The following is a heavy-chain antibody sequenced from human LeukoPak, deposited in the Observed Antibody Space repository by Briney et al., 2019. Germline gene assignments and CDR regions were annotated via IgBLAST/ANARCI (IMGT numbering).Heavy chain of an antibody. CDR1: GFTFDDYG. J-gene: IGHJ4*02. Sequence: GGSLRLSCAASGFTFDDYGMSWVRQDPGKGLGWVSGIDWSGGSTGYADSVKGRFTISRDNAKNSLYLQMNSLRAEDTALYYCARAVAGTRGPFDYWGQGTLVTVSS. CDR2: IDWSGGST. CDR3: ARAVAGTRGPFDY. D-gene: IGHD6-19*01. V-gene: IGHV3-20*04.